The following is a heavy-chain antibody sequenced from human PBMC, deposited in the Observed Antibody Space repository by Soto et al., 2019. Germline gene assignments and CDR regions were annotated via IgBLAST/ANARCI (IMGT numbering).Heavy chain of an antibody. D-gene: IGHD3-9*01. Sequence: ASVKVSCKASGGTFSSYAISWVRQAPGQGLEWMGGIIPIFGTANYAQKFQGRVTITADESTSTAYMELSSLRSEDTAVYYCATLHYDILTGDPDDAFDIWGHGTMVTVSS. CDR3: ATLHYDILTGDPDDAFDI. J-gene: IGHJ3*02. CDR2: IIPIFGTA. CDR1: GGTFSSYA. V-gene: IGHV1-69*13.